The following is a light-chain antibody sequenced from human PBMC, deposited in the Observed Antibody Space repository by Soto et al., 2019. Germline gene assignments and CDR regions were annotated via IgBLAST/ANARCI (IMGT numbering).Light chain of an antibody. CDR3: QQYNSYST. CDR2: KAS. Sequence: DIQMTQSPSTLSASVGDRVTITCRASQGVSTWLAWYQQKPGKAPKLLIYKASSLESGVPSRFSGSGSGTALTLTISSLQPDDFASYYCQQYNSYSTFGQGTKVEIK. V-gene: IGKV1-5*03. CDR1: QGVSTW. J-gene: IGKJ1*01.